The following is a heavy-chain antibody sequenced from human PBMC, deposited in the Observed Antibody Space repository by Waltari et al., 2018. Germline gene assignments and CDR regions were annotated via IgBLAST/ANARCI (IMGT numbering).Heavy chain of an antibody. CDR3: ARVRVVMGEGVY. V-gene: IGHV3-48*03. CDR1: GFSFSSYE. Sequence: EVRLVESGGNLVQPGVSLRLSCAASGFSFSSYEMNWVRQAPGRGLEWVSYISSSGSTKYYADSVKGRFTISRDNAKNSLYLQMNSLRADDTAVYYCARVRVVMGEGVYWGQGTLVTVSS. CDR2: ISSSGSTK. D-gene: IGHD2-15*01. J-gene: IGHJ4*02.